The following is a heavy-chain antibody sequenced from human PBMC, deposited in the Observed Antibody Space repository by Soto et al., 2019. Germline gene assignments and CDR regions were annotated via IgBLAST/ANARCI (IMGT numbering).Heavy chain of an antibody. CDR3: ARDGGTYFDY. V-gene: IGHV3-7*01. CDR2: IKQDGSEK. J-gene: IGHJ4*02. D-gene: IGHD3-16*01. CDR1: GFTFSNYW. Sequence: EVQLVESGGGLVQPGGSLRLSCAASGFTFSNYWMSWVRQAPGKGLEWVANIKQDGSEKYYVDSVKGRFTISRDNAKNSLYLQMDSLRAEDTAVYYCARDGGTYFDYWGQGTLVTVSS.